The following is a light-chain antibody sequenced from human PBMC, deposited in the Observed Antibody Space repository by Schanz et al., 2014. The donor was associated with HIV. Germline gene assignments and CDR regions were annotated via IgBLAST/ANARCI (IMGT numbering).Light chain of an antibody. Sequence: QSVLTQPPSVSAAPGQKVTISCSGSTSNIAHNFVSWYQQLPGTAPKLLIYDNYKRPSEIPDRFSASKSGTSATLAITGLQTGDEADYYCGTWDSSRRAVVFGGGTKLTVL. J-gene: IGLJ3*02. CDR1: TSNIAHNF. CDR2: DNY. CDR3: GTWDSSRRAVV. V-gene: IGLV1-51*01.